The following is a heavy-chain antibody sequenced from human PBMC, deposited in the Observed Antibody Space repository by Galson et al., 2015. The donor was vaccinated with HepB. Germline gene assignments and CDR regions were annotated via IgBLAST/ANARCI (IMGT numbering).Heavy chain of an antibody. CDR3: ARAVYSSSWGAEYFQH. D-gene: IGHD6-13*01. J-gene: IGHJ1*01. Sequence: SLRLSCAASGFTVSSNYMSWVRQAPGKGLEWVSVIYSGGSTYYADSVKGRFTISRDNSKNTLYLQMNSLRAEDTAVYYCARAVYSSSWGAEYFQHWGQGTLVTVSS. V-gene: IGHV3-66*02. CDR2: IYSGGST. CDR1: GFTVSSNY.